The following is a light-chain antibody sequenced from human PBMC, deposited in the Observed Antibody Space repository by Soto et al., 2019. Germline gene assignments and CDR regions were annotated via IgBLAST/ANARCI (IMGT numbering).Light chain of an antibody. CDR1: QTLSSSY. V-gene: IGKV3-20*01. CDR2: GAS. J-gene: IGKJ4*01. Sequence: EIVLTQSPGTLSLSPGERATLSCRASQTLSSSYLAWYQQKPGQAPRLLIFGASSRPTGIPDRFSGSESGTDFTLTISRLEPEDFAVYYCQQYHSPPLPFGGGTKVEI. CDR3: QQYHSPPLP.